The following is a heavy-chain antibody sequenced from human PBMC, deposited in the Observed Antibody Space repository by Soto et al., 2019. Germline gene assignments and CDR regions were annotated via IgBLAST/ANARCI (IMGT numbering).Heavy chain of an antibody. D-gene: IGHD3-16*02. CDR1: GFTFYDYA. J-gene: IGHJ3*02. CDR3: AKDRYYDYIWGSYPGAFDI. CDR2: ISWNSGSI. Sequence: GGSLRLSCAASGFTFYDYAMHWVRQAPGKGLEWVSGISWNSGSIGYADSVKGRFTISRDNAKNSLYLQMNSLRAEDTALYYCAKDRYYDYIWGSYPGAFDIWGQGTMVTVSS. V-gene: IGHV3-9*01.